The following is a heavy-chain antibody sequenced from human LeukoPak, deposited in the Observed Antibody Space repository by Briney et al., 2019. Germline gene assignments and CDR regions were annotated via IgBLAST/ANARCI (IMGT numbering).Heavy chain of an antibody. CDR3: TKDFWGSYGA. V-gene: IGHV3-43D*03. J-gene: IGHJ4*02. Sequence: TGGSLRLSCAASGFTFDDYAMHWVRQVPGKGLEFVALIHQNAITTFYADSVKGRFTISRDNSKSSLYLQMNSLRSEDTALYYCTKDFWGSYGAWGQGTLVTVSS. CDR2: IHQNAITT. D-gene: IGHD3-16*01. CDR1: GFTFDDYA.